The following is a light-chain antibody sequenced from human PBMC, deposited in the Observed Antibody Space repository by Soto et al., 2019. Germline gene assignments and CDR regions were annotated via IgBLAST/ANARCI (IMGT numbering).Light chain of an antibody. V-gene: IGKV3-20*01. CDR2: DVS. CDR3: QQYEDSVLYT. Sequence: EIVLTQSPGTLSLSPGERATLSYRASQSVRSSFFAWYQQKPGQAPRLLIYDVSIRATGTPDRFSGSGSGTDFTLTINRLEPEDFAMYYCQQYEDSVLYTFGQGTKLEI. CDR1: QSVRSSF. J-gene: IGKJ2*01.